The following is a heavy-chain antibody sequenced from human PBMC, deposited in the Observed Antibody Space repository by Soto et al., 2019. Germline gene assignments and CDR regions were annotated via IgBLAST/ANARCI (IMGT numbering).Heavy chain of an antibody. CDR3: TRGVVVEVAATGAEYFHH. D-gene: IGHD2-15*01. V-gene: IGHV1-3*04. J-gene: IGHJ1*01. CDR2: INTGNGNT. CDR1: GYTFTNYA. Sequence: ASVKVSCKASGYTFTNYAIHWVRQAPGQGLEWMGWINTGNGNTKCSQKFQDRVTITRDTSATTAYMELSSLRSEDTAVYYCTRGVVVEVAATGAEYFHHWGQGTLVTVSS.